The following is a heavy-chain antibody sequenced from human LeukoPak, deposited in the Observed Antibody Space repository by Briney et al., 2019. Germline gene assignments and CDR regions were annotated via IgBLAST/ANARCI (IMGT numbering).Heavy chain of an antibody. CDR3: ARHEGIVATGFDY. CDR1: GGSISSSRYY. J-gene: IGHJ4*02. V-gene: IGHV4-39*01. CDR2: IYYSGST. D-gene: IGHD5-12*01. Sequence: SETLSLTCTVSGGSISSSRYYWGWIRQPPGKGLEWIGSIYYSGSTYYNPSLKSRVTISVDTSKNQFSLKLSSVTAADTTVYYCARHEGIVATGFDYWGQGTLVTVSS.